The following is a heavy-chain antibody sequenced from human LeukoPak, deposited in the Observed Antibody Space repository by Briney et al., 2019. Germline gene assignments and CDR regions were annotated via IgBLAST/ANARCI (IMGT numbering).Heavy chain of an antibody. CDR3: ARGRVVLRFLEWLSPDNWFDP. CDR2: IYTSGST. CDR1: GGSISSYY. D-gene: IGHD3-3*01. V-gene: IGHV4-4*07. Sequence: SETLSLTCTVSGGSISSYYWSWIRQPAGKGLEWIGRIYTSGSTNYNPSLKSRVTMSVDTSKNQFSLKLSSVTAADTAVYYCARGRVVLRFLEWLSPDNWFDPWGQGTLVTVSS. J-gene: IGHJ5*02.